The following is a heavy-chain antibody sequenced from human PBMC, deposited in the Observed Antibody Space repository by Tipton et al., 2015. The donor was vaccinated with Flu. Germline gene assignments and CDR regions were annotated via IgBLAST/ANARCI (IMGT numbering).Heavy chain of an antibody. Sequence: TLSLTCTVSGGSISSYYWSWIRQPPGKGLEWIGYIYYSGSTNYNPSLKSRVTISVDTSKNQFSLKLYSVTAADTAVYYCARGSGSGTYVIFDYWGQGTLVTVSS. V-gene: IGHV4-59*12. J-gene: IGHJ4*02. CDR1: GGSISSYY. CDR3: ARGSGSGTYVIFDY. CDR2: IYYSGST. D-gene: IGHD3-10*01.